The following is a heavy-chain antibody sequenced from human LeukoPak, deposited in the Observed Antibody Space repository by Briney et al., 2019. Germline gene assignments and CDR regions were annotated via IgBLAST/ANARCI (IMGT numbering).Heavy chain of an antibody. CDR3: AKTPNYYDSSGYYYFDY. V-gene: IGHV3-30*04. CDR2: ISYDGSNK. J-gene: IGHJ4*02. D-gene: IGHD3-22*01. CDR1: GFTFSSYA. Sequence: PGGSLRLSCAASGFTFSSYAMHWVRQAPGKGLEWVAVISYDGSNKYYADSVKGRFTISRDNSKNTLYLQMNSLRAADTAVYYCAKTPNYYDSSGYYYFDYWGQGTLVTVSS.